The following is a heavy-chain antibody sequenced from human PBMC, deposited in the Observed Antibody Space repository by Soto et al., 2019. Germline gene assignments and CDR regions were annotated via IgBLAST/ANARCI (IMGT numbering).Heavy chain of an antibody. V-gene: IGHV4-59*08. J-gene: IGHJ6*03. D-gene: IGHD3-10*01. Sequence: QVQLQESGPGLVKPSETLSLTCTVSGGSISSYYWSWIRQPPGKGLEWIGYIYYSGSTNYNPSLKSRVTISEDTSKKQSSLKLSSVTAADTAVYYCARTGGFGELEDYYYMDVWGKGTTVTVSS. CDR1: GGSISSYY. CDR3: ARTGGFGELEDYYYMDV. CDR2: IYYSGST.